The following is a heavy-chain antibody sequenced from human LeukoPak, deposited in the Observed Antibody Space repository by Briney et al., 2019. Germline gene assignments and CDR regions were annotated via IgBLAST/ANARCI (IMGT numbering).Heavy chain of an antibody. J-gene: IGHJ4*02. CDR3: AKDLELDY. Sequence: GGSLRLYCAASGFTFSSYAMSWVRQAPGKGLEWVSIINDSGSTTDYADSVKGRSTISRDNSKNTLYLQMNSLRVEDTAMYYCAKDLELDYWGQGTLVTVSS. V-gene: IGHV3-23*01. CDR1: GFTFSSYA. CDR2: INDSGSTT.